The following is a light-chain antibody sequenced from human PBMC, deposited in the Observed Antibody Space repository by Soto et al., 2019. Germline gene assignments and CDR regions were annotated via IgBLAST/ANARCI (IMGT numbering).Light chain of an antibody. Sequence: AIQMTQSPSSLSASLGDRVTITCRASQAIRTDLGWYQQKTGKAPKLLIRSASTLQTGVPSRFSGIGSGTDFSLTITGLQPEDFATYFCLQSFMYPWTFGHGTKVEI. J-gene: IGKJ1*01. V-gene: IGKV1-6*01. CDR3: LQSFMYPWT. CDR1: QAIRTD. CDR2: SAS.